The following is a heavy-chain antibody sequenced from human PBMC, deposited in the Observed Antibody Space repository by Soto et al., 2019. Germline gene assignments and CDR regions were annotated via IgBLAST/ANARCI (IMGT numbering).Heavy chain of an antibody. Sequence: SETLSLTCAVSGGSFSGYYATWIRQPPGKGLEWIGEIHPSGGTYHNPSLESRVTMSLDTSKNQFSLRLSSVTAADTALYYCARGLDQYKIGWWGQGTLVTVSS. D-gene: IGHD6-19*01. CDR3: ARGLDQYKIGW. CDR1: GGSFSGYY. V-gene: IGHV4-34*01. CDR2: IHPSGGT. J-gene: IGHJ4*02.